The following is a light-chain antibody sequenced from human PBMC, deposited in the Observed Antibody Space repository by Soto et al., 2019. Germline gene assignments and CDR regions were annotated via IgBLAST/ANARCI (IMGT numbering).Light chain of an antibody. V-gene: IGKV3-11*02. CDR2: DAS. CDR3: QQYGSSPPIS. Sequence: EIVLTQAPATLSLSPGERATLSCSASQSGIRYLAWYQQRPGQAPRLLIEDASYRATGIPAKFSGRGCGRDFTRTISRLEPEDFAVYYSQQYGSSPPISFGQGTLLE. CDR1: QSGIRY. J-gene: IGKJ5*01.